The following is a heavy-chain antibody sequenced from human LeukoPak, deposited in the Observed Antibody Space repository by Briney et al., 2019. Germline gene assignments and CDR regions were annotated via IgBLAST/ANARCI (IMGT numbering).Heavy chain of an antibody. J-gene: IGHJ4*02. CDR1: GGSLSSTLG. Sequence: SGTLSLTCALPGGSLSSTLGGTGARQPPGKGLEWIGELSRSGSTNYIPSLKSRVTISVDKSNTQVSLKLSSVTAAYTAVCYCLTRYRVRNCSGRGTLVTV. CDR3: LTRYRVRNC. D-gene: IGHD2-8*01. V-gene: IGHV4-4*02. CDR2: LSRSGST.